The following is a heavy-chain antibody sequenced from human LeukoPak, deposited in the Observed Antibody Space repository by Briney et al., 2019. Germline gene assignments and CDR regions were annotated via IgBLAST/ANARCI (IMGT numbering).Heavy chain of an antibody. Sequence: GGSLRLSCAASGFIFTTYAMDWVRQAPGKGLEWVSSIKGGGGDPFYADSVKGRFTISRDNSKNTLFLQLNSLRAEDTAVYYCAKGGHDFNPFYWWGQGTLVTVSS. D-gene: IGHD2-21*02. J-gene: IGHJ4*02. CDR3: AKGGHDFNPFYW. CDR2: IKGGGGDP. CDR1: GFIFTTYA. V-gene: IGHV3-23*01.